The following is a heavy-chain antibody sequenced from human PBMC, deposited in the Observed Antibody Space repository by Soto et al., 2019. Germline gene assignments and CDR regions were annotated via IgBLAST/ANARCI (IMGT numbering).Heavy chain of an antibody. CDR1: GYTFTSYG. CDR2: ISAYNGNT. CDR3: AVPEPTSPAYCGGDCSSLGGYYGMDV. J-gene: IGHJ6*02. D-gene: IGHD2-21*02. V-gene: IGHV1-18*04. Sequence: ASVKVSCKASGYTFTSYGISWVRQAPGQGLEWMGWISAYNGNTNYAQKLQGRVTMTTDTSTSTAYMELRSLRSDDTAVYYCAVPEPTSPAYCGGDCSSLGGYYGMDVWGQGTTVTVSS.